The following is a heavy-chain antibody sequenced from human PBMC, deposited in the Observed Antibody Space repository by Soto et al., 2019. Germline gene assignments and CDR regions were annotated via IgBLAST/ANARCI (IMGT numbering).Heavy chain of an antibody. CDR2: IYYSGST. D-gene: IGHD1-1*01. J-gene: IGHJ5*02. V-gene: IGHV4-59*12. CDR3: VRDGTKTLRDWFDP. CDR1: GGSISSYY. Sequence: SETLSLTYTVSGGSISSYYWSWIRQPPGKGLEWIGYIYYSGSTNYNPSLKSRVTISVDTSKKQFSLKLRSVTAADTAVYYCVRDGTKTLRDWFDPWGQGSSVTVSS.